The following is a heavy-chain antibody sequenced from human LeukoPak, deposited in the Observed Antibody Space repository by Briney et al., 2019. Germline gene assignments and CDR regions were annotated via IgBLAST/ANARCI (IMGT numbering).Heavy chain of an antibody. V-gene: IGHV4-59*05. CDR2: IYYGGNT. Sequence: PSETLSLTCTVSGGSISSYYWSWIRQPPGKGLEWIGSIYYGGNTYYNPSLKSRVTISVDTSTNQFSLKLSSVTAADTAVYYCARHRSGGYYYGVIDYWGQGTLVTVSS. J-gene: IGHJ4*02. CDR3: ARHRSGGYYYGVIDY. CDR1: GGSISSYY. D-gene: IGHD5-18*01.